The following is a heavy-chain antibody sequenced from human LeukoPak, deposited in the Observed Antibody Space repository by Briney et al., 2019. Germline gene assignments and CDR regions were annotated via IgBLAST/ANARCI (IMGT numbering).Heavy chain of an antibody. CDR1: GGSFSGYY. Sequence: SETLSLTCTVYGGSFSGYYWSWIRQPPGKGLEWIGEINHSGSTNYNPSLKSRVTISVDTSKNQFSLKLSSVTAADTAVYYCARSSPYSGYDYGGPPLRTEKPWARRALPWIYFQHWGQGTLVTVSS. CDR3: ARSSPYSGYDYGGPPLRTEKPWARRALPWIYFQH. D-gene: IGHD5-12*01. CDR2: INHSGST. J-gene: IGHJ1*01. V-gene: IGHV4-34*01.